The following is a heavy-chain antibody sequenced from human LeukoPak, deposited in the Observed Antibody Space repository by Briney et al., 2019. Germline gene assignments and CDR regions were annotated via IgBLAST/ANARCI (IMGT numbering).Heavy chain of an antibody. Sequence: SETLSLTCTVSGGSISSGGSYWNWIRQHPGKGLEWIGYIYYSGSTYYNPSLKSRVTISVDTSKNQFSLKLSSVTAADTAVYYCAREMGSSSLFDYWGRGTLVTVSA. CDR2: IYYSGST. J-gene: IGHJ4*02. V-gene: IGHV4-31*03. CDR1: GGSISSGGSY. D-gene: IGHD3-10*01. CDR3: AREMGSSSLFDY.